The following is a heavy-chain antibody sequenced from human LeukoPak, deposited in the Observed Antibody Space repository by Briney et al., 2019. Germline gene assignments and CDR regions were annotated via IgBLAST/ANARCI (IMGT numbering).Heavy chain of an antibody. J-gene: IGHJ3*02. CDR3: ARHLEVGTTSAFDI. CDR2: IYPDDSDT. D-gene: IGHD1-26*01. V-gene: IGHV5-51*01. CDR1: GYSFTSYW. Sequence: GESLKISCKGSGYSFTSYWIGWVRQMPGKGLEWMGIIYPDDSDTRYSLSFQGQVTISADKSISTAYLQWSSLKASDTAVYYCARHLEVGTTSAFDIWGQGTMVTVSS.